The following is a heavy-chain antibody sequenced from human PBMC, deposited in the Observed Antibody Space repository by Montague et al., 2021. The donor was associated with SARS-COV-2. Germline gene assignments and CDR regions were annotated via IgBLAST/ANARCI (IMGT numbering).Heavy chain of an antibody. CDR2: VYYTGRA. D-gene: IGHD3-22*01. Sequence: SETLSLTCTVSGGPILGFYWNWIRQTPGKGLEWIGYVYYTGRADYNPSLESRITISVDTSKNQFSLKLHSVTAADTAVYYCARGRIEVSMIVVVLTGASYYMDVWGKGTTVTVSS. CDR1: GGPILGFY. V-gene: IGHV4-59*12. CDR3: ARGRIEVSMIVVVLTGASYYMDV. J-gene: IGHJ6*03.